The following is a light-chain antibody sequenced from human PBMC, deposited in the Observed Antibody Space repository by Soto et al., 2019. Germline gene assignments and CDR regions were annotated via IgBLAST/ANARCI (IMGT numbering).Light chain of an antibody. J-gene: IGKJ5*01. CDR1: LSLVYSNGNTY. V-gene: IGKV2-30*01. Sequence: DVVMTQSPLSLPVTLGQPASISCRSRLSLVYSNGNTYLNWFHQRPGQSPRRLIYKASKRDSGVPDRFSGRGSGTNFTLTITRVEAEDVGVYYCMQGKHFGQRTRLEI. CDR2: KAS. CDR3: MQGKH.